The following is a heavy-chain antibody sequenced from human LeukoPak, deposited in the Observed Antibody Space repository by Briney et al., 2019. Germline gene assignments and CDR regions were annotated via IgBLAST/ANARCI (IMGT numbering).Heavy chain of an antibody. CDR2: ISYDGSNK. Sequence: PGGSLRLSCAASGFTFSSYGMHWVRQAPGKGLEWVAVISYDGSNKYHADSVKGRFTISRDNSKNTLYLQMNSLRAEDTAVYYCAKTAAGLIDYWGQGTLVTVSS. CDR1: GFTFSSYG. D-gene: IGHD6-13*01. V-gene: IGHV3-30*18. CDR3: AKTAAGLIDY. J-gene: IGHJ4*02.